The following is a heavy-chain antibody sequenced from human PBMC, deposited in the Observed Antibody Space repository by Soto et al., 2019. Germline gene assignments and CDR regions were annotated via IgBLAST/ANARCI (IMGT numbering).Heavy chain of an antibody. Sequence: QVQVVESGGGLVKPGGSLRLSCAASGFTFSEYYMSWIRQAPGKGLEWVSFISSSGDSTKYADSVKGRFTISRDNAKNSLYLQLNSLRAEDTAVYYCARGGVKGTTSRGQVYNWGQGTLVTVSS. CDR1: GFTFSEYY. J-gene: IGHJ4*02. V-gene: IGHV3-11*06. CDR2: ISSSGDST. CDR3: ARGGVKGTTSRGQVYN. D-gene: IGHD1-7*01.